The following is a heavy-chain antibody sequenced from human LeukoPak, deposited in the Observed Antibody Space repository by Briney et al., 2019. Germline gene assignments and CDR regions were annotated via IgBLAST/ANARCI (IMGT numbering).Heavy chain of an antibody. CDR1: GFTFADYA. V-gene: IGHV3-23*01. D-gene: IGHD2-15*01. CDR3: AKDPHSFLSPVVVDFDQ. Sequence: GGSLRLSCAASGFTFADYAMNWFRQAPGKGPEWVSAIRARAGSTYYGDSVKGRFAVSRDNFKNTLYLQMNSLRTEDTAVYYCAKDPHSFLSPVVVDFDQWGQGTLVIVSS. CDR2: IRARAGST. J-gene: IGHJ4*02.